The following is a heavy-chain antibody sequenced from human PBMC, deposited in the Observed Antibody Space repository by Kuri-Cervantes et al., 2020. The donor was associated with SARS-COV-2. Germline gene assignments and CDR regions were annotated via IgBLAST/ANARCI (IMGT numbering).Heavy chain of an antibody. J-gene: IGHJ3*02. CDR3: ARGPHNAFDI. CDR2: IIPIFGTA. Sequence: SVKVSCKASGYTFTSYGISWVRQAPGQGLEWMGGIIPIFGTANYAQKFQGRVTITTDESTSTAYMELSSLRSEDTAVYYCARGPHNAFDIWGQGTMVTVSS. CDR1: GYTFTSYG. V-gene: IGHV1-69*05.